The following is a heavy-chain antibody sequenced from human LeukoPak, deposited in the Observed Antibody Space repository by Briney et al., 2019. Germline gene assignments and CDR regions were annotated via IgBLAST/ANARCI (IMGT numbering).Heavy chain of an antibody. J-gene: IGHJ6*02. Sequence: PSETLSLTCTVSGGSISSYYWSWIRQPPGKGLEWIGYIYYSGSTNYNPSLKSRVTISVDTSKNQFSLKLSSVTAADTAVYYCAREIRMVYYYYGMDVWGQGTTVTLSS. CDR2: IYYSGST. V-gene: IGHV4-59*12. CDR1: GGSISSYY. D-gene: IGHD2-15*01. CDR3: AREIRMVYYYYGMDV.